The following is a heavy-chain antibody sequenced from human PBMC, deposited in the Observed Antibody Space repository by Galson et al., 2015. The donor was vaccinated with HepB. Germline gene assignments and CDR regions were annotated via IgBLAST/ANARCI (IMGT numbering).Heavy chain of an antibody. Sequence: SLRLSCAASGFTFSASGMHWVRQAPGKGLEWVAVIWYDASNKYYADSVKGRFTISRDNSKNTLYLQMNSLRVEDTAVYYCAKIPYSDYGDYDTDYWGQGTLVTVSS. CDR1: GFTFSASG. CDR3: AKIPYSDYGDYDTDY. D-gene: IGHD4-17*01. CDR2: IWYDASNK. V-gene: IGHV3-33*06. J-gene: IGHJ4*02.